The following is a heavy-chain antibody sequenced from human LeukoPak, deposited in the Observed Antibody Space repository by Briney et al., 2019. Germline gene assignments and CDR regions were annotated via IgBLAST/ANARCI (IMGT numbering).Heavy chain of an antibody. Sequence: GGSLRLSCAGSGFTFSSYAMSWVRQAPGKGLEWVSVISSTGGSTFYADSVKGRFTISRDNSKSTMFLQMNSLRAEDTAVYYCAKDRYSYAFEYSDSWGQGTLVTVSS. J-gene: IGHJ4*02. CDR2: ISSTGGST. V-gene: IGHV3-23*01. CDR1: GFTFSSYA. CDR3: AKDRYSYAFEYSDS. D-gene: IGHD5-18*01.